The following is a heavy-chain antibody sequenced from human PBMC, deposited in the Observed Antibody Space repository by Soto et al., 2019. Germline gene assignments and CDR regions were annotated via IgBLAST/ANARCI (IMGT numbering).Heavy chain of an antibody. J-gene: IGHJ6*02. CDR2: IYYNGST. CDR1: GVSVSSGSYY. V-gene: IGHV4-61*01. Sequence: QVQLQESGPGLVKPSETLSLTCTVSGVSVSSGSYYWSWIRHPPGKGLECIGYIYYNGSTNYNPSLKSRVTISVDTSKNQFSLKLSSVTAADPAVYYFARVPGLITMGHYHYYGMDVWGPGTTVTVSS. CDR3: ARVPGLITMGHYHYYGMDV. D-gene: IGHD3-10*01.